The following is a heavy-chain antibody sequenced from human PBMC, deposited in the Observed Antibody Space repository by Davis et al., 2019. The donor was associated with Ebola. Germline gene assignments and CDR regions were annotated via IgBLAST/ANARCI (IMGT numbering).Heavy chain of an antibody. Sequence: ASVKVSCKASGYTFTSYAMHWVRQAPGQRLEWMGWINAGNGNTKYSQKFQGRVTITRDTSASTAYMELSSLRSEDTAVYYCASIVGYSSSWYSGYFDYWGQGTLVTVSS. CDR3: ASIVGYSSSWYSGYFDY. J-gene: IGHJ4*02. V-gene: IGHV1-3*01. CDR2: INAGNGNT. D-gene: IGHD6-13*01. CDR1: GYTFTSYA.